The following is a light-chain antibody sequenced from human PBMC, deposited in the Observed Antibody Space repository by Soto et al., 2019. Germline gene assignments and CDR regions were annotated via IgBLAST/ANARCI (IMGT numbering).Light chain of an antibody. J-gene: IGKJ4*01. CDR3: QQYGSSPLT. Sequence: EIVLTQSPGTLSLSQGERATLSCRASQSVSRSYLAWYQQKPGQAPRLIIYGASSSATGIPDRFSGSGSGTYFTLTISRQEPEDFSVYYCQQYGSSPLTFGGGTKVEIK. CDR1: QSVSRSY. CDR2: GAS. V-gene: IGKV3-20*01.